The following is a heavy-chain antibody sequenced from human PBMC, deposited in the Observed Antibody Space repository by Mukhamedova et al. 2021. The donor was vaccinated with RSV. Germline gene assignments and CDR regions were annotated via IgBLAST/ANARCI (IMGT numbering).Heavy chain of an antibody. V-gene: IGHV6-1*01. Sequence: GYAVSVRSRITINPDTSKNQFSLQLNSVTPEDTAVYYCARELSGSYSYWGQGTLVTVSS. CDR3: ARELSGSYSY. D-gene: IGHD1-26*01. J-gene: IGHJ4*02.